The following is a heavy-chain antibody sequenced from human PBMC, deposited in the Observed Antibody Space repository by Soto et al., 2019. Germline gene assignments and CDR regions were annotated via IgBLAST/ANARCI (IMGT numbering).Heavy chain of an antibody. CDR3: ARRSHWVAMATTFDY. D-gene: IGHD5-12*01. Sequence: QLQLQESGPGLVKPSETLSLTCTVSGGSISSSSYYWGWIRQPPGKGLEWIGSIYYSGSTYYNPSLKSRVTTSVSTSKNQFSLMLSSVPAAATAVYYCARRSHWVAMATTFDYWGQGTLVTVSS. CDR1: GGSISSSSYY. CDR2: IYYSGST. J-gene: IGHJ4*02. V-gene: IGHV4-39*01.